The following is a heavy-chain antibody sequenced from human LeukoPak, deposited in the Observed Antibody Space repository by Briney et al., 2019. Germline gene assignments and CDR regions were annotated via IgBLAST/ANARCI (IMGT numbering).Heavy chain of an antibody. CDR1: GFTFSSYA. D-gene: IGHD2-8*01. J-gene: IGHJ4*02. CDR2: ISGSGGST. V-gene: IGHV3-23*01. Sequence: GGSLRLSCAASGFTFSSYAMSWVRQAPGKGLEWVSAISGSGGSTYYADSVKGRFTISRDNSKNTLYLQMNSLRAEDTAVYYCAKPAGGYCPNGLCYPFDYWGQETLVTVSS. CDR3: AKPAGGYCPNGLCYPFDY.